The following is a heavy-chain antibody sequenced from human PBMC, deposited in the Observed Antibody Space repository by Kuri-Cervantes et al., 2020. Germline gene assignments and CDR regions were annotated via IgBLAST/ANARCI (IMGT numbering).Heavy chain of an antibody. CDR2: ITRSGITI. CDR1: GFTFDDYG. J-gene: IGHJ4*02. V-gene: IGHV3-11*04. CDR3: ARVRGLMFDGYYFDY. D-gene: IGHD3-10*01. Sequence: GESLKISCAASGFTFDDYGMSWVRQAPGKGLEWVSYITRSGITIYYADSVKGRFTISRDNAKNSLYLQMNSLRAEDTAVYYCARVRGLMFDGYYFDYWGQGTLVTVSS.